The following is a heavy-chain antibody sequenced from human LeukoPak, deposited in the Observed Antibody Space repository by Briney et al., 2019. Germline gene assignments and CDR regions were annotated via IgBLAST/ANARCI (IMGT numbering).Heavy chain of an antibody. Sequence: PAPTLSLTRPLTDASISISSYYCAWLHQPPEKGLEWFASLESIGRMYYNPSRESRGTISLDTSKNQFSLKLSSVTAANTAVYFCARGKYDILTGYYYHLDYWGQGTLVTVSS. V-gene: IGHV4-39*01. J-gene: IGHJ4*02. CDR1: DASISISSYY. CDR3: ARGKYDILTGYYYHLDY. D-gene: IGHD3-9*01. CDR2: LESIGRM.